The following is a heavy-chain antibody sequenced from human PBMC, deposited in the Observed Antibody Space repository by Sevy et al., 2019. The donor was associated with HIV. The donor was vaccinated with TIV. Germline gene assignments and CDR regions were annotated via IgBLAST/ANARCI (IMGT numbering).Heavy chain of an antibody. Sequence: GESLKISCKASGYSFSSYWFGWVRQIPGKGLEWMGIIYPGDSDTRYSLAFQGQVTISVDKSFSTAYLQWSSLKASDTAIYYCARGARGTLPSFYYYGFDVWGQGTTVTVSS. CDR3: ARGARGTLPSFYYYGFDV. CDR2: IYPGDSDT. D-gene: IGHD1-1*01. CDR1: GYSFSSYW. V-gene: IGHV5-51*01. J-gene: IGHJ6*02.